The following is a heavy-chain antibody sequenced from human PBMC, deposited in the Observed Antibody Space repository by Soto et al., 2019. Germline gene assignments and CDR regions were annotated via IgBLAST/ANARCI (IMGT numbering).Heavy chain of an antibody. Sequence: EVQVLESGGGLVQPGGSLRLSCAASGFTFSTYAMTWVRQAPGKGLEWVSGIIGSGDTTYYADSVKGRFTISRDNSNNTLYLQMSSLRAEDTAVYYCSKEATGGADSSGWQDFDYWGQGTLVTVSS. J-gene: IGHJ4*02. CDR1: GFTFSTYA. CDR3: SKEATGGADSSGWQDFDY. CDR2: IIGSGDTT. V-gene: IGHV3-23*01. D-gene: IGHD6-19*01.